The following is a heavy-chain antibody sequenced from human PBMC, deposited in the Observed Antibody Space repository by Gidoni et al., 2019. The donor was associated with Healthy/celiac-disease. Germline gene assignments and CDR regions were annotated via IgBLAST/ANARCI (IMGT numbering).Heavy chain of an antibody. CDR3: ARGDFVVVPAAFRPYYYGMDV. D-gene: IGHD2-2*01. J-gene: IGHJ6*02. CDR1: GFTFSDHY. CDR2: TRNKANSYTT. Sequence: EVQLVESGGGLVQPGGSLRLSCAASGFTFSDHYMDWVRQAPGKGLEWVGRTRNKANSYTTEYAASVKGRFTISRDDSKNSLYLQMNSLKTEDTAVYYCARGDFVVVPAAFRPYYYGMDVWGQGTTFTVSS. V-gene: IGHV3-72*01.